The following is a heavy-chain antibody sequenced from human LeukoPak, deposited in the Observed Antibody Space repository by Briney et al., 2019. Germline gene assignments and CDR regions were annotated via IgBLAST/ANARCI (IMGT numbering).Heavy chain of an antibody. CDR1: GYTFTSYG. CDR3: ARGSIVGATFDYFDY. Sequence: GASVKVSCKASGYTFTSYGITWVRQAPGQGLEWMGWISAYNGNTNYAQKVQGRVTMTRDTSTSTVYMELRSLKSDDTAVYYCARGSIVGATFDYFDYWGQGTLVTVSS. V-gene: IGHV1-18*01. D-gene: IGHD1-26*01. J-gene: IGHJ4*02. CDR2: ISAYNGNT.